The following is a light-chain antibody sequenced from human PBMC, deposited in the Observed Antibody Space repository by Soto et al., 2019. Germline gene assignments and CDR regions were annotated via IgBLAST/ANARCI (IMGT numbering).Light chain of an antibody. CDR3: QQYNSLWT. V-gene: IGKV1-5*01. CDR2: DAS. J-gene: IGKJ1*01. Sequence: DIQMTQSPSTLSASVGDRVTITCRASQSISSWLAWYQQKPGKVPKLLIYDASSLESGVPSTFSGSGSGTAFTLTISSLQPDDFATYYCQQYNSLWTFGQGTKVEIK. CDR1: QSISSW.